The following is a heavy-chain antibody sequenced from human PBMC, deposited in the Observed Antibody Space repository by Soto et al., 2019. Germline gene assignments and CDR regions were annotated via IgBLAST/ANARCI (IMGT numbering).Heavy chain of an antibody. CDR2: IRSKAYGGTT. J-gene: IGHJ6*02. CDR1: GFTFGDYA. CDR3: TSGSYDFWSGYYDYYYYGMDV. D-gene: IGHD3-3*01. Sequence: LSLSCTASGFTFGDYAMSWFRQAPGKGLEWVGFIRSKAYGGTTEYAASVKGRFTISRDDSKSIAYLQMNSLKTEDTAVYYCTSGSYDFWSGYYDYYYYGMDVWGQGTTVTVSS. V-gene: IGHV3-49*03.